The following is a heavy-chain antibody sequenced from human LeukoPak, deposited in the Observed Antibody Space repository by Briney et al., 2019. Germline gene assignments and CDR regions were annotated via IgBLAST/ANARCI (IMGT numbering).Heavy chain of an antibody. D-gene: IGHD6-19*01. J-gene: IGHJ6*03. Sequence: ASVKVSCKASGYTFTGYYMHWVRQAPGQGLEWMGWINPNSGGTNYAQKFQGRVTMTRDTSISTAYMELSRLRSDDTAVYYCARVPSSGWYEWPNYYYYYMDVWGKGTTVTVSS. CDR3: ARVPSSGWYEWPNYYYYYMDV. CDR1: GYTFTGYY. V-gene: IGHV1-2*02. CDR2: INPNSGGT.